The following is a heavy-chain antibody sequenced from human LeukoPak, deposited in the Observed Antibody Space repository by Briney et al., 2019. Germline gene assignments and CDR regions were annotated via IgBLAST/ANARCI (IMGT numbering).Heavy chain of an antibody. J-gene: IGHJ4*02. V-gene: IGHV4-39*01. D-gene: IGHD3-22*01. Sequence: SETLSLTCSVSGDSISSSTYFWGWIRQPPGKELEWIGRMYYSGSTYYNPSLKSRVTISVDTSKNQFSLKLSSVTAADTAVYYCARQYYYDSSGYDNYFAYWGQGTLVTVSS. CDR2: MYYSGST. CDR1: GDSISSSTYF. CDR3: ARQYYYDSSGYDNYFAY.